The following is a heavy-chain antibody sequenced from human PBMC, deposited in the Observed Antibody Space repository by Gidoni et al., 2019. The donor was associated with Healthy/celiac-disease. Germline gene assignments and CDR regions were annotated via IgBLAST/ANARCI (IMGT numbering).Heavy chain of an antibody. CDR3: ARGDFWSGYRFPGS. V-gene: IGHV4-34*01. CDR2: INHSGST. Sequence: QVQLQQWGAGLLKPSETLSLTCAVYGGSFRGYYWSWIRQPPGKGLEWIGEINHSGSTYYNPSLQSRVTISVDRSKNQCSLKVSSVTAADTAVYYCARGDFWSGYRFPGSWGQGTLVTVSS. J-gene: IGHJ5*02. D-gene: IGHD3-3*01. CDR1: GGSFRGYY.